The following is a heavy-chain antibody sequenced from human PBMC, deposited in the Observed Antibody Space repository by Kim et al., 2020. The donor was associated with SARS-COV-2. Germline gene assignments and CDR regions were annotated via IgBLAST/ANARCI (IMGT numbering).Heavy chain of an antibody. CDR1: GFTFSNAW. J-gene: IGHJ5*02. CDR3: TTADIVVVPALLGSTVIQNWFDP. CDR2: IKSKTDGGTT. V-gene: IGHV3-15*01. Sequence: GGSLRLSCAASGFTFSNAWMSWVRQAPGKGLEWVGRIKSKTDGGTTDYAAPVKGRFTISRDDSKNTLYLQMNSLKTEDTAVYYCTTADIVVVPALLGSTVIQNWFDPWGQGTLVTVSS. D-gene: IGHD2-2*01.